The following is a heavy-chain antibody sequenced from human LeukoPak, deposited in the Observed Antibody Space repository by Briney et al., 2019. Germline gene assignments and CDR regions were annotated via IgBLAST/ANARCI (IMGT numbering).Heavy chain of an antibody. CDR1: GFTFSNYD. Sequence: PGGSLRLSCAASGFTFSNYDMNWVRQAPGKGLEWVSYISSSGSTIYYADSVKGRFTISGDNAKNSLYLQMSSLRAEDTAVYYCARMQQLVDFVDYWGQGTLVSVSS. V-gene: IGHV3-48*03. CDR3: ARMQQLVDFVDY. D-gene: IGHD6-13*01. CDR2: ISSSGSTI. J-gene: IGHJ4*02.